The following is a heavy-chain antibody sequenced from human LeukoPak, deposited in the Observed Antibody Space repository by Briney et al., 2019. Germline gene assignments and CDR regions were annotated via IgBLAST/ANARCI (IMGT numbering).Heavy chain of an antibody. CDR3: ARRFGYELKFDY. J-gene: IGHJ4*02. CDR1: GDNFPNEW. V-gene: IGHV5-51*01. Sequence: GEALQISCKGAGDNFPNEWIGWVRQMPGKGLEWMGIIFPGDSDTRYSPSFQGQVTISADKSISTAYLQWSSLKASDTAMYYCARRFGYELKFDYWGQGTLVTVSS. D-gene: IGHD5-12*01. CDR2: IFPGDSDT.